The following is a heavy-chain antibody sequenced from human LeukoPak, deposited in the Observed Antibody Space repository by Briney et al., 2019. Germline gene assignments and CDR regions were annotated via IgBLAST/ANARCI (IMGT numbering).Heavy chain of an antibody. CDR3: ARRVPVVAVNDY. CDR1: GGSISSGSYY. V-gene: IGHV4-61*02. Sequence: SQTLSLTCTVSGGSISSGSYYWSWIRQPAGKGLEWIGRIYTSGSTNYNPSLKSRVTISVDTSKNQFSLKLSSVTAADTAVYYCARRVPVVAVNDYWGQGTLVTVSS. J-gene: IGHJ4*02. D-gene: IGHD3-22*01. CDR2: IYTSGST.